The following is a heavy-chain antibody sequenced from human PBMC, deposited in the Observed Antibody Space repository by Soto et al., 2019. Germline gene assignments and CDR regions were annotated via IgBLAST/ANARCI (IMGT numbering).Heavy chain of an antibody. J-gene: IGHJ4*02. V-gene: IGHV1-18*04. CDR2: ISAYNGAT. Sequence: GASVKVSCKASGYTFTSYGISWVRQAPGQGLEWMGWISAYNGATNYAQKLQGRVTMTTDTSTSTAYMELRSLRSDDTAVYYCARGGGIYSSSWPFDSCGQGTMVTVSS. D-gene: IGHD6-13*01. CDR3: ARGGGIYSSSWPFDS. CDR1: GYTFTSYG.